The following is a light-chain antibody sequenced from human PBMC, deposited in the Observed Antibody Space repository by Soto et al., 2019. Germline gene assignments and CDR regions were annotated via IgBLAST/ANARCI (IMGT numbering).Light chain of an antibody. J-gene: IGKJ1*01. CDR1: QSVSSSF. CDR2: DAS. V-gene: IGKV3-20*01. CDR3: QQYDSYPWT. Sequence: IVLTQSPGTLSLSPGERATLSCRASQSVSSSFFAWYQQKPGQAPRLLIYDASTMASGIPDRFSGSGSGTDFTLTISSLEPEDFAVYYCQQYDSYPWTFGQGTKVEI.